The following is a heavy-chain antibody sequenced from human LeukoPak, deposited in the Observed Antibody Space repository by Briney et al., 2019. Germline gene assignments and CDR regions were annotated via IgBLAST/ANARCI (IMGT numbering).Heavy chain of an antibody. CDR2: ITNSGENT. Sequence: GGPLRLSCEASGFSFPYGMSRVRQASGEGLEWVSGITNSGENTYYGDSVKGRITLSRDNSKNTLFLEMNSLRAEDTAVYYCAKVRYSGSYSGYYFDSWGQGTLVTVSS. CDR1: GFSFPYG. CDR3: AKVRYSGSYSGYYFDS. J-gene: IGHJ4*02. D-gene: IGHD1-26*01. V-gene: IGHV3-23*01.